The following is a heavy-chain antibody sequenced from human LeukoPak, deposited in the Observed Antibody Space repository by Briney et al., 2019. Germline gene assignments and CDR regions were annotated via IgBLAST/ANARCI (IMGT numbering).Heavy chain of an antibody. V-gene: IGHV3-30-3*01. CDR1: GFTFSSYA. Sequence: GGSLRLSCAASGFTFSSYAMHWVRQAPGKGLEWVAVISYDGSNKYYADSVKGRFTISRDNSKNTLYLQMNSLRAEDTAVYYCAREITIFGVVTRRAFDIWGQGTMVTVSS. CDR3: AREITIFGVVTRRAFDI. D-gene: IGHD3-3*01. J-gene: IGHJ3*02. CDR2: ISYDGSNK.